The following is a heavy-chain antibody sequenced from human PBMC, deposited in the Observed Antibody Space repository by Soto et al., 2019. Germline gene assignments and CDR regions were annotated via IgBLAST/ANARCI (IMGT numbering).Heavy chain of an antibody. D-gene: IGHD2-15*01. Sequence: QVQLVESGGGVVQPGRSLRLSCAASGFTFSNYAMHWVRQAPGKGLEWVAVISYDGSNKYYADSVKGRFTISRDNSKNPLYLHMNSLRAEDTAVYYCARRPVEDYFDYWGQGTLVTVSS. CDR3: ARRPVEDYFDY. J-gene: IGHJ4*02. V-gene: IGHV3-30-3*01. CDR2: ISYDGSNK. CDR1: GFTFSNYA.